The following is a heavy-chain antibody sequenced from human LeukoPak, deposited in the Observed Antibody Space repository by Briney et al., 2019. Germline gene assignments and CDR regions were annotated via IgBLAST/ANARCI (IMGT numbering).Heavy chain of an antibody. J-gene: IGHJ4*02. CDR1: GFTFTSYA. D-gene: IGHD5-18*01. CDR2: INAGNGNT. CDR3: ARVDRVMVGYLDY. V-gene: IGHV1-3*01. Sequence: GGSLRLSCAASGFTFTSYAMHWVRQAPGQRLEWMGWINAGNGNTKYSQKFQGRVTITRDTSASTAYMELSSLRSEDTAVYYCARVDRVMVGYLDYWGQGTLVIVSS.